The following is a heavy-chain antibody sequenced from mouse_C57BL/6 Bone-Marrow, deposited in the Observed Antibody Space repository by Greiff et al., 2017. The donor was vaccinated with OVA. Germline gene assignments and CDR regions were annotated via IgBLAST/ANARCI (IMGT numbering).Heavy chain of an antibody. V-gene: IGHV1-50*01. D-gene: IGHD1-1*01. Sequence: VQLQQPGAELVKPGASVKLSCKASGYTFTSYWMQWVKQRPGQGLVWIGEIDPSDSYTNCNQKFKGKATLTVDTSSSAAYMQLSSPTSEDSAVYYCARPISPVVPHYFDYWGQGTTLTVSS. CDR3: ARPISPVVPHYFDY. CDR1: GYTFTSYW. CDR2: IDPSDSYT. J-gene: IGHJ2*01.